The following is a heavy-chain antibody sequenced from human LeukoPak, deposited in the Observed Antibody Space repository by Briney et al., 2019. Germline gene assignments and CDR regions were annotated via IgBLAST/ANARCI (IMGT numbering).Heavy chain of an antibody. CDR1: GYSINNYW. CDR3: ARHPNYYDSSGYYYTWFDP. Sequence: GESLQISCKGSGYSINNYWIGWVRQMPGKGLEWMGIIYPADSDIRYSPSFQGQVTISADKSISTAYLQWSSLKASDTAMYYCARHPNYYDSSGYYYTWFDPWGQGTLVTVSS. D-gene: IGHD3-22*01. J-gene: IGHJ5*02. V-gene: IGHV5-51*01. CDR2: IYPADSDI.